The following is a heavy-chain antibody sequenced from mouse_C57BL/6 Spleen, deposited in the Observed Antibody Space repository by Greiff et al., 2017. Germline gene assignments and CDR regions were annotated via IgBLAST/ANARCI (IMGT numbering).Heavy chain of an antibody. CDR3: ARRGRYTSYAMDY. V-gene: IGHV1-69*01. CDR1: GYTFTSYW. D-gene: IGHD1-1*01. CDR2: IDPSDSYT. Sequence: QVQLQQSGAELVMPGASVKLSCKASGYTFTSYWMHWVKQRPGQGLEWIGEIDPSDSYTNYNQKFKGKSTLTVDKSSSTAYMQLSSLTSEDSAVYYCARRGRYTSYAMDYWGQGTSGTVSS. J-gene: IGHJ4*01.